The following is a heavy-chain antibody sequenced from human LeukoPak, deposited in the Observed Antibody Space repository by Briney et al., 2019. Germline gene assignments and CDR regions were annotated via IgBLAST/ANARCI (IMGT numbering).Heavy chain of an antibody. CDR3: ARFAYGGYYFDY. CDR1: GGSINSYY. Sequence: PSETLSLTCTVSGGSINSYYWSWIRQPPGKGLEWIGFIYYSGSTNYNPSLKSRVTISVDTSKNLFSLKLSSVTAADTAVYYCARFAYGGYYFDYWGQGTLVTVSS. CDR2: IYYSGST. V-gene: IGHV4-59*01. D-gene: IGHD4-23*01. J-gene: IGHJ4*02.